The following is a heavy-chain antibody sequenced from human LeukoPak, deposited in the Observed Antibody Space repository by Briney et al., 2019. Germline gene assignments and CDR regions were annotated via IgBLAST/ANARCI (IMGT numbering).Heavy chain of an antibody. CDR2: IHSSGST. CDR1: NDSISSSYY. J-gene: IGHJ4*02. D-gene: IGHD3-22*01. CDR3: ARGHDSSGYYFDY. Sequence: NPSETLSLTCAVSNDSISSSYYCSWMRQSPGKGLEWIGYIHSSGSTNYNPSLRSRVTISVDTSKNQFSLKLSSVTAADTAVYYCARGHDSSGYYFDYWGQGTLVTVSS. V-gene: IGHV4-59*12.